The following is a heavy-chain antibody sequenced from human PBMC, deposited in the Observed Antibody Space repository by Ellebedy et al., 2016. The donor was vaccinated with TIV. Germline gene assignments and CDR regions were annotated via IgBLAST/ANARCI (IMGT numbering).Heavy chain of an antibody. J-gene: IGHJ3*02. CDR1: GGSISSYY. V-gene: IGHV4-4*07. Sequence: MPSETLSLTCTVSGGSISSYYWSWIRQPAGKGLEWIGRIYTSGSTNYNPSLESRVTLSVDTSKSQFSLKLTSVTAADTAVYYCANGPGAATEETFDIWGQGTLVTVSS. CDR3: ANGPGAATEETFDI. CDR2: IYTSGST. D-gene: IGHD2-15*01.